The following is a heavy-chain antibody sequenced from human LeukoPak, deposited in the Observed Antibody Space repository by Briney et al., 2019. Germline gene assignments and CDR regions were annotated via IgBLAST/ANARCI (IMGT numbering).Heavy chain of an antibody. CDR1: GYSISNNYY. V-gene: IGHV4-38-2*01. CDR3: ARQHDSYYYYYIDV. Sequence: SETLSLTCAVSGYSISNNYYWVWIRQPPGRGLEWIGSLYHSDSAYYNTSLSSRVSMSVDTSKNQFSLTLSFVTAADTAVYYCARQHDSYYYYYIDVWGSGTTVTVSS. CDR2: LYHSDSA. J-gene: IGHJ6*03.